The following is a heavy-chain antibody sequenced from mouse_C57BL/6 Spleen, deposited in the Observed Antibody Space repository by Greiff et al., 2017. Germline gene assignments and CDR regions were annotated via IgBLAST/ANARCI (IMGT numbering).Heavy chain of an antibody. D-gene: IGHD2-1*01. V-gene: IGHV3-6*01. CDR3: ARENYGNYGD. Sequence: EVQLVESGPGLVKPSQSLSLTCSVTGYSITSGYYWNWIRQFPGNKLEWMGYISYDGSNNYNPSLKNRISITRDTSKNQFFLKLNSVTTEDTATYYCARENYGNYGDWGQGTTLTVSS. CDR1: GYSITSGYY. J-gene: IGHJ2*01. CDR2: ISYDGSN.